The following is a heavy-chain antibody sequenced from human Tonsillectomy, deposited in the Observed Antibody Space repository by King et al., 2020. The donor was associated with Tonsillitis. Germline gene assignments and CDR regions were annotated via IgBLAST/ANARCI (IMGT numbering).Heavy chain of an antibody. CDR3: AGAYCSSTSGYGYFDY. CDR1: GFTFSSYG. V-gene: IGHV3-33*01. J-gene: IGHJ4*02. Sequence: VQLVESGGGVDQPGRSLRLSCEASGFTFSSYGMHWVRQAPGKGLEWVAVIWYDGSNKYYADSVKGRFTISRDNSNNTPYLQMNSLRAEDTAVYYCAGAYCSSTSGYGYFDYWGQGTLVTVSS. D-gene: IGHD2-2*01. CDR2: IWYDGSNK.